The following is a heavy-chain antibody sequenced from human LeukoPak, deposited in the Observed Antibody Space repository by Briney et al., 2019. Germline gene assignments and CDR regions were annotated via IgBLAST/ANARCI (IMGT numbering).Heavy chain of an antibody. CDR2: IYYSGST. V-gene: IGHV4-59*01. Sequence: SETLSLNCTVSGGSISSYYWSWIRQPPGKGLEWIGYIYYSGSTNYNPSLKSRVTISVDTSKNQFSLKLSSVTAADTAVYYCARDSSSWAFDYWGQGTLVTVSS. CDR1: GGSISSYY. CDR3: ARDSSSWAFDY. J-gene: IGHJ4*02. D-gene: IGHD6-13*01.